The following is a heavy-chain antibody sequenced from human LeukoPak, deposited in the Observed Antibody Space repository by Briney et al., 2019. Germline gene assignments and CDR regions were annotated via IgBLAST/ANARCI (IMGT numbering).Heavy chain of an antibody. CDR1: GFTFSNYY. CDR3: ARFSGYSSGWSLNNFDY. Sequence: PGGSLRLSCAASGFTFSNYYISWIRQVPGKGLEWVSYISSSAITMYYADSVKGRFTISRDNSKNTLYLQMNSLRAEDTAVYYCARFSGYSSGWSLNNFDYWGQGTLVTVSS. J-gene: IGHJ4*02. D-gene: IGHD6-19*01. V-gene: IGHV3-11*04. CDR2: ISSSAITM.